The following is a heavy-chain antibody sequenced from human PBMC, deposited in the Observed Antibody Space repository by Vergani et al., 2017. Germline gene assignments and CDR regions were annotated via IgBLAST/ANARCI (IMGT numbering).Heavy chain of an antibody. V-gene: IGHV3-33*08. CDR2: IWYDGSNK. CDR1: GFIVSSNY. J-gene: IGHJ4*02. CDR3: ASAANYDSSGYYQDY. D-gene: IGHD3-22*01. Sequence: VQLVESGGGLIQPGGSLRLSCAASGFIVSSNYMSWVRQAPGKGLEWVAVIWYDGSNKYYADSVKGRFTISRENSKNTLYLQMNSLRAEDTAVYYCASAANYDSSGYYQDYWGQGTLVTVSS.